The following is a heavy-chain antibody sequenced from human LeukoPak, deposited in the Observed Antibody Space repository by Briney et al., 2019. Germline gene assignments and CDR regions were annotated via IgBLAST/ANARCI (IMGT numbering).Heavy chain of an antibody. D-gene: IGHD6-13*01. CDR1: GGSFSGYY. Sequence: SETLSLTCAVYGGSFSGYYWSWIRQPPGKGLEWIGEINHSGSTNYNPSLKSRVTISVDTSKNQFSLKLSSVTAADTAVYYCARLSDSSSWEDYWGQGTLVTVSS. V-gene: IGHV4-34*01. J-gene: IGHJ4*02. CDR2: INHSGST. CDR3: ARLSDSSSWEDY.